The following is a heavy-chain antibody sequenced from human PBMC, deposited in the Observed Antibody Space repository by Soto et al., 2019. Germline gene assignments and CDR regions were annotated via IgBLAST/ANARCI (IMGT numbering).Heavy chain of an antibody. J-gene: IGHJ1*01. CDR3: AKDFRSGWFKKYFQH. Sequence: GGSLRLSCAASGFTVSSKYMSWVRQAPGKGLEWVSLIQSGGPTYYADSVKGRFTISRDNSKNTLYLQMNSLRAEDTAVYYCAKDFRSGWFKKYFQHWGQGTLVTVSS. D-gene: IGHD6-19*01. CDR1: GFTVSSKY. CDR2: IQSGGPT. V-gene: IGHV3-53*01.